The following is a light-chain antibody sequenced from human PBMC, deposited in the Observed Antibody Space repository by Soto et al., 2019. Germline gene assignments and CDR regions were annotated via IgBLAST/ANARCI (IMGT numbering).Light chain of an antibody. V-gene: IGKV1-5*01. CDR1: QSISRW. Sequence: DIQMTQSPSTLSASVLDIVTITFLASQSISRWLAWYQQKPGKAPKVLIWDATSLQRGVPSRFSGSGSGTEFTLTISSLQPDDFATYYCQQYNSYSTWTFGQGTKVDIK. CDR2: DAT. CDR3: QQYNSYSTWT. J-gene: IGKJ1*01.